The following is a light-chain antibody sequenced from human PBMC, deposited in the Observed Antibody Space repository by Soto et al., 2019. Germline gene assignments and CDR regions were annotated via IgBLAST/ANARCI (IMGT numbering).Light chain of an antibody. CDR2: DAS. CDR3: QQSSSWPLT. CDR1: QSVNTY. Sequence: EIVLTQSPATLSLSPGERVSLSCRASQSVNTYFACYQQKPGQAPRLLIYDASSRATGIPARFSGSGSGTAFTLPTSSIQPEDFAIYYCQQSSSWPLTFGHGNRVEI. V-gene: IGKV3-11*01. J-gene: IGKJ1*01.